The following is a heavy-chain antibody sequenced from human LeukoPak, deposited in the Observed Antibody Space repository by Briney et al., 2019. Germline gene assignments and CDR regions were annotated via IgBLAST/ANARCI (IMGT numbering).Heavy chain of an antibody. D-gene: IGHD2-2*03. Sequence: GGSLRLSCAASGFTFSSYAMSWVRQAPGEGLEWVSAISGSGGSTYYADSVKGRFTISRDNSKNTLYLQMNSLRAEDTAVYYCAESMDIVVVPAANYYYMDVWGKGTTVTVSS. CDR2: ISGSGGST. J-gene: IGHJ6*03. CDR1: GFTFSSYA. CDR3: AESMDIVVVPAANYYYMDV. V-gene: IGHV3-23*01.